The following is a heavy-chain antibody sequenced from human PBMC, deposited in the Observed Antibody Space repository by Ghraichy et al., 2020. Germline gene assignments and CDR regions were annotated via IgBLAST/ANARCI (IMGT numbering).Heavy chain of an antibody. Sequence: GGSLRLSCAASGFTFSSYAMHWVRQAPGKRLEWVAVISYDGSNKYYADSVKGRFTISRDNSKNTLYLQMNSLRAEDTAVYYCAREEWFGEYSGMDVWGQGTTVTVSS. V-gene: IGHV3-30-3*01. J-gene: IGHJ6*02. D-gene: IGHD3-10*01. CDR3: AREEWFGEYSGMDV. CDR2: ISYDGSNK. CDR1: GFTFSSYA.